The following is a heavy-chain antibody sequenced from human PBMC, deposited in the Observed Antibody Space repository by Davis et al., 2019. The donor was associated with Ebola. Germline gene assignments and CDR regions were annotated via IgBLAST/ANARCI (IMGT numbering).Heavy chain of an antibody. Sequence: ASVKVSCKASGYTFTSYGITWVRQAPGQGLEWMGWISGYNGNTNYAQKFQGRVTMTTDTSTSTAYMELRSLRSDDTAMYYCARGKYCSGGSCYNYGMDVWGQGTTVTVSS. CDR2: ISGYNGNT. J-gene: IGHJ6*02. V-gene: IGHV1-18*01. CDR1: GYTFTSYG. D-gene: IGHD2-15*01. CDR3: ARGKYCSGGSCYNYGMDV.